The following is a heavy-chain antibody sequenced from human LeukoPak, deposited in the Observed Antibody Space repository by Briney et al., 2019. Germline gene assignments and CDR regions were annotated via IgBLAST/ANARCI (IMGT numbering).Heavy chain of an antibody. J-gene: IGHJ6*02. CDR2: IYYSGST. Sequence: SETLSLTCTVSGGSISSGDYYWSWIRQPPGKGLEWIGYIYYSGSTYYNPSLKSRVTISVDTSKNQFSLRLSSVTAADTAVYYCARDHYSRGYYGMDVWGQGTTVTVSS. CDR1: GGSISSGDYY. CDR3: ARDHYSRGYYGMDV. D-gene: IGHD4-11*01. V-gene: IGHV4-30-4*01.